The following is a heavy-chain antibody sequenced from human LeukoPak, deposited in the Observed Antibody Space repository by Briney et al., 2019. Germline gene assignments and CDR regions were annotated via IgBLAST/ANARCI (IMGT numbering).Heavy chain of an antibody. Sequence: VASVKVSCKASGYTFTGYYMHWVRQAPGQGLEWMGWINPNSGGTNYAQKFQGRVTMTRDTSISTAYMELSRLRSDDTAVYYCARGLNIAAAGLAILLWGQETLVTVSS. CDR2: INPNSGGT. D-gene: IGHD6-13*01. V-gene: IGHV1-2*02. CDR3: ARGLNIAAAGLAILL. CDR1: GYTFTGYY. J-gene: IGHJ4*02.